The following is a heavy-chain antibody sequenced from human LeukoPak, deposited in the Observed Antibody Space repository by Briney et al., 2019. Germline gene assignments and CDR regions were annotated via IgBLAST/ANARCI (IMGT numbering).Heavy chain of an antibody. D-gene: IGHD1-26*01. CDR3: AKGGVRGATTIGHFDY. V-gene: IGHV3-23*01. J-gene: IGHJ4*02. Sequence: PGGSLRLSCAASGFTFSSYAMSWVRQAPGKGLEWVSAISGSGGSTHYADSVKGRFTISRDNSKNTLYLQMNSLRAEDTAVYYCAKGGVRGATTIGHFDYWGQGTLVTVSS. CDR1: GFTFSSYA. CDR2: ISGSGGST.